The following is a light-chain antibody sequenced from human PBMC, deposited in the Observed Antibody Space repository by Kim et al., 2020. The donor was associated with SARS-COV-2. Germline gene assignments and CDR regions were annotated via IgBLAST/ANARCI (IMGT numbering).Light chain of an antibody. J-gene: IGKJ1*01. CDR3: QQYNNWPPWT. CDR1: QSVSSN. Sequence: SPGKRATLPCRASQSVSSNLAWYQQKPGQAPRLLIYGASTRATGIPARFSGSGSGTEFTLTISSLQSEDFAVYYCQQYNNWPPWTFGQGTKVDIK. CDR2: GAS. V-gene: IGKV3-15*01.